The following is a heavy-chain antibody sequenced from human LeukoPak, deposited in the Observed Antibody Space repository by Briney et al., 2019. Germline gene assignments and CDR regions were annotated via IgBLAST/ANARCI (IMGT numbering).Heavy chain of an antibody. V-gene: IGHV3-72*01. Sequence: GGSLRLSCAASGFTFSDHFMDWVRQAPGKGLEWVGRIRNKINSYTTEYAAPVKGRFTISRDDSKNSLYLQMSSLKTEDTAVYYCAKSTTFMSQDYYDYWGQGTLVTVSS. CDR1: GFTFSDHF. CDR3: AKSTTFMSQDYYDY. D-gene: IGHD4-11*01. J-gene: IGHJ4*02. CDR2: IRNKINSYTT.